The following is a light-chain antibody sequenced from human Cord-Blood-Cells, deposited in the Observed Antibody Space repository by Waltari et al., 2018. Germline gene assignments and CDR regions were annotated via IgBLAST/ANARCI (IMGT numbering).Light chain of an antibody. V-gene: IGLV2-23*01. CDR1: SSDVGSYNL. CDR3: CSYAGSSTLV. Sequence: QSALTQPASVSGSPGQSITISCTGTSSDVGSYNLFSWYQQHPGKAPNPMIYEGSKRRSGVSNRFSGSKSGNTASLTISGLQAEDEADYYCCSYAGSSTLVFGGGTKLTVL. J-gene: IGLJ2*01. CDR2: EGS.